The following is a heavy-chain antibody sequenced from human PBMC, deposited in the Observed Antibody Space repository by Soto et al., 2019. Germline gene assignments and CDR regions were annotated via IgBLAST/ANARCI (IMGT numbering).Heavy chain of an antibody. CDR2: ISSSSSYI. Sequence: PGGSLRLSCAASGFTFSSYSMNWVRQAPGKGLEWVSSISSSSSYIYYADSVKGRFTISRDNAKNSLYLQMNSLRAEDTAVYYCASLPTDCGGDCYSSQDAFDIWGQGTMVTVSS. V-gene: IGHV3-21*01. D-gene: IGHD2-21*01. J-gene: IGHJ3*02. CDR1: GFTFSSYS. CDR3: ASLPTDCGGDCYSSQDAFDI.